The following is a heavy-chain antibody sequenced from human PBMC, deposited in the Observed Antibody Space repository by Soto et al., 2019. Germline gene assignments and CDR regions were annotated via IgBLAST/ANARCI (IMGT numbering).Heavy chain of an antibody. J-gene: IGHJ6*03. CDR3: ARRARPDFYYMDV. CDR2: ISSNGVGT. D-gene: IGHD6-6*01. CDR1: GFTLSGYA. V-gene: IGHV3-64*01. Sequence: ESGGGLAQPGGSLRLSCAASGFTLSGYAMDWVRQAPGKGLEYVSGISSNGVGTYYANSVQGRFTISRDNSKNTVYLQMGSLRPDDMAVYYCARRARPDFYYMDVWGKGTTVTVSS.